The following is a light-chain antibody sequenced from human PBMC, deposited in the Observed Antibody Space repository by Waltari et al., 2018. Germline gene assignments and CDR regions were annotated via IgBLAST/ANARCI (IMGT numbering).Light chain of an antibody. CDR1: FGPVCSSYY. CDR3: VLSMGSDIWM. J-gene: IGLJ3*02. V-gene: IGLV8-61*01. Sequence: QTVVPQEPSFSVSTGGSCTLTCGLSFGPVCSSYYPRRQQPPPRQAPQPPAQPPHTLIYGTTPRSSGVPDRFSGSILGNKAALTITGAQADDESDYYCVLSMGSDIWMFGGGTKLTVL. CDR2: GTT.